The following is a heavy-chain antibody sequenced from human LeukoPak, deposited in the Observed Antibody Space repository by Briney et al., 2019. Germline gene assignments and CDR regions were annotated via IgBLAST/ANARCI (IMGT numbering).Heavy chain of an antibody. CDR2: INNDGTAT. D-gene: IGHD3-22*01. J-gene: IGHJ6*03. Sequence: GGSLRLSCAASGFTFSAYWMHWVRQVPGKGLVWVSRINNDGTATFFADSVKGRFTISRDNAKNTLYLQMSSLRAEDTAVYYCARGTRDSSGYYYTFYYYYMDVWGKGTTVTISS. V-gene: IGHV3-74*01. CDR3: ARGTRDSSGYYYTFYYYYMDV. CDR1: GFTFSAYW.